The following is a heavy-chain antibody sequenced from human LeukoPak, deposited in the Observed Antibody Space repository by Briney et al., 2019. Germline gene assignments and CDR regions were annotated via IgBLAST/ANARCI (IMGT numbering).Heavy chain of an antibody. J-gene: IGHJ4*02. Sequence: SGTLSLTFAVSGGSISSSNWGSWVRQPPGKGLEWIGEIYHSGSTNYNPSLKSRVTISVDKSKNQFSLKLSSVTAADTAVYYCARDLGGSGSYYIHDYWGQGTLVTVSS. CDR3: ARDLGGSGSYYIHDY. D-gene: IGHD3-10*01. CDR1: GGSISSSNW. V-gene: IGHV4-4*02. CDR2: IYHSGST.